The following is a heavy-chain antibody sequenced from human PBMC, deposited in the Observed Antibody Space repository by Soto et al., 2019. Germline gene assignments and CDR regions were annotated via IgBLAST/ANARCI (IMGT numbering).Heavy chain of an antibody. D-gene: IGHD1-26*01. CDR3: ATHREGATYYFDY. CDR1: TFTFTSSA. J-gene: IGHJ4*02. CDR2: IVVGSGNT. Sequence: QMQLVQSGPEVKKPGTSVQVSCKASTFTFTSSAVQWVRQARGQRLEWIGWIVVGSGNTKYAQYFQERVTITRDMSSGTAYVELSSLRSEDTAVYYCATHREGATYYFDYWGQGTLLTVSS. V-gene: IGHV1-58*01.